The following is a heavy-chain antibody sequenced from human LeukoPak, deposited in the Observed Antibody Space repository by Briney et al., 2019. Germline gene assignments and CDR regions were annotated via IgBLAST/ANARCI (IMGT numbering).Heavy chain of an antibody. V-gene: IGHV3-23*01. Sequence: PGGSLRLSCAASGFTFSSYAMSWVRQAPGKGLEWVSAISGSGGSTYYADSVKGRFTISRDNSKNTLYLQMNSLRAEDTAVYYCAKDLTSDYDFWSGAENWGQGTLVTVSS. CDR1: GFTFSSYA. J-gene: IGHJ4*02. CDR3: AKDLTSDYDFWSGAEN. CDR2: ISGSGGST. D-gene: IGHD3-3*01.